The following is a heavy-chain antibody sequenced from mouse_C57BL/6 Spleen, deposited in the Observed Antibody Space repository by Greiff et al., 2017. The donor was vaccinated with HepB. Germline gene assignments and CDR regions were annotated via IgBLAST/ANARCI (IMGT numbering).Heavy chain of an antibody. D-gene: IGHD4-1*01. V-gene: IGHV1-9*01. CDR3: ARLGLDYAMDN. Sequence: VQLVESGAELMKPGASVKLSCKATGYTFTGYWIEWVKQRPGHGLEWIGEILPGSGSTNYNEKFKGKATFTAATSANTAYRQLSSRTTEDSAIYYGARLGLDYAMDNWGQGTSVTVSS. CDR1: GYTFTGYW. J-gene: IGHJ4*01. CDR2: ILPGSGST.